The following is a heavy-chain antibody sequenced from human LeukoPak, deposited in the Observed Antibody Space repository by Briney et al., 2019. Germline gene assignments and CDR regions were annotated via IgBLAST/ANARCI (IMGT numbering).Heavy chain of an antibody. CDR3: ARDLLAGIKSPADY. D-gene: IGHD6-19*01. Sequence: SETLSLTCTVSGGSISSYYWSWIRQPPGKGLEWIGYIYYSGSTNYNPSLKSRVTISVDTSKNQFSLKLSSVTAADTAVYYCARDLLAGIKSPADYWGQGTLVTVSS. CDR2: IYYSGST. V-gene: IGHV4-59*01. J-gene: IGHJ4*02. CDR1: GGSISSYY.